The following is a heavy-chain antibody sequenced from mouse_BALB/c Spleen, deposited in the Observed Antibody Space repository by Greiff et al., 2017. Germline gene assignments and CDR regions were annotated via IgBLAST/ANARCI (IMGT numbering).Heavy chain of an antibody. J-gene: IGHJ1*01. D-gene: IGHD1-1*01. Sequence: QVQLQQPGAELVRPGASVKLSCKASGYTFTSYWINWVKQRPGQGLEWIGNIYPSDSYTNYNQKFKDKATLTVDKSSSTAYMQLSSPTSEDSAVYYCTRALYYYGSSARGYFDVWGAGTTVTVSS. CDR2: IYPSDSYT. CDR3: TRALYYYGSSARGYFDV. V-gene: IGHV1-69*02. CDR1: GYTFTSYW.